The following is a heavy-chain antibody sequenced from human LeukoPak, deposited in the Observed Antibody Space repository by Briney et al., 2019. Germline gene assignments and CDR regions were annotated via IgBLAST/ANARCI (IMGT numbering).Heavy chain of an antibody. Sequence: SGGSLRLSCAASGFTFSSYEMNWVRQAPGKGLGWVSYISSSGSTIYYADSVKGRFTISRDNAKNSLYLQMNSLRAEDTAVYYCARDTSCSSTSCPPPPYYYYGMDVWGKGTTVTVSS. CDR3: ARDTSCSSTSCPPPPYYYYGMDV. V-gene: IGHV3-48*03. J-gene: IGHJ6*04. CDR1: GFTFSSYE. D-gene: IGHD2-2*01. CDR2: ISSSGSTI.